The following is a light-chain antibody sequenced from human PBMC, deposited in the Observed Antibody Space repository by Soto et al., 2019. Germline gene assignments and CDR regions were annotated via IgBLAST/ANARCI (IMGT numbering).Light chain of an antibody. CDR1: GSNIGSHD. V-gene: IGLV1-47*02. CDR3: VAWDYSLSGRV. CDR2: RND. Sequence: QSVLTQPPSASGTPGQRVTISCSGTGSNIGSHDVYWYQHLPGTAPKVLIYRNDQRPSGVPDRFSASRSGTSASLAISGLRSEDEAEYDCVAWDYSLSGRVFGGGTKLTVL. J-gene: IGLJ3*02.